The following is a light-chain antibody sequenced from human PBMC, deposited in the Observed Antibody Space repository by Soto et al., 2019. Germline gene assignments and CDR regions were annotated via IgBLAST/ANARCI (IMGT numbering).Light chain of an antibody. V-gene: IGLV2-18*02. J-gene: IGLJ1*01. CDR3: SSYAGSSNV. CDR1: SSDVGNYDR. Sequence: QSALTQPPSVSGSPGQSVTISCAGTSSDVGNYDRVSWYQQPPGTAPKLLIYGVSHRPSGVPDRFSGSKSGTTASLTVSGLQAEDEADYYCSSYAGSSNVFGTGTKLTVL. CDR2: GVS.